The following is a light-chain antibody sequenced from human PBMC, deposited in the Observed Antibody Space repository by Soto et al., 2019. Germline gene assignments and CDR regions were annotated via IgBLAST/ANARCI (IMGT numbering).Light chain of an antibody. J-gene: IGKJ1*01. V-gene: IGKV3-20*01. Sequence: NVLTQSPGTLSLSPGERATLSCRASQSVGSSYLAWYQQKPGQAPRLLIYSTSSRATGIPDRFSGSGSGTDSTLTISRLEPEDFAVYYCQQYDSPIWTFGQGTKVEIK. CDR1: QSVGSSY. CDR2: STS. CDR3: QQYDSPIWT.